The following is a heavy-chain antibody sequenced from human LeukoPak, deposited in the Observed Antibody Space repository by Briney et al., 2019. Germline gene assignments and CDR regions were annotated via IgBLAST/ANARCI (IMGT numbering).Heavy chain of an antibody. Sequence: PGRSLRLSCSASGFTFSSYAMHWVRQAPGRGLEWVAVISYDGSNKYYADSVKGRFTISRDNSKNTLYLQMNSLRAEDTAVYYCAREGEYYDFWKGALDIWGQGTMVTVSS. V-gene: IGHV3-30-3*01. CDR2: ISYDGSNK. CDR1: GFTFSSYA. D-gene: IGHD3-3*01. CDR3: AREGEYYDFWKGALDI. J-gene: IGHJ3*02.